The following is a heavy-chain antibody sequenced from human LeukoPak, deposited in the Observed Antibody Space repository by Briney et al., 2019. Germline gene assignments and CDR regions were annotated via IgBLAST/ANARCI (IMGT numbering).Heavy chain of an antibody. Sequence: AAVKVSCKASGYTFTSYYMYWVRQAPGQGLEWMGWINPNSGGTDYAQKFQGRVTTTRDTSISTVYMELSRLRSDDTAVYYCAREGYCTGGTCFDNWGQGTLVTVSS. V-gene: IGHV1-2*02. CDR2: INPNSGGT. D-gene: IGHD2-8*02. CDR1: GYTFTSYY. J-gene: IGHJ4*02. CDR3: AREGYCTGGTCFDN.